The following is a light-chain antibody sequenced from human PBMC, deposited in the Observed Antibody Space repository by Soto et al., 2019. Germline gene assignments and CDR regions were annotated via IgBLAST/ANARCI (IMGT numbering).Light chain of an antibody. V-gene: IGKV3-15*01. Sequence: EIVMTQSPATLSVSPGERVTLSCRASQSVSSRLAWYQQKPGQSPRLLIYGASTRATGIPARFSGSGSGTEFTLTISRLEPEDFAVYYCQQYGTSPQTFGQGTKVDIK. CDR2: GAS. CDR3: QQYGTSPQT. CDR1: QSVSSR. J-gene: IGKJ1*01.